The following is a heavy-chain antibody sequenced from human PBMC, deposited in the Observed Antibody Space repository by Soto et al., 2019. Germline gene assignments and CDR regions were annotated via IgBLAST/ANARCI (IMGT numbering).Heavy chain of an antibody. D-gene: IGHD2-15*01. Sequence: PSETLSFTCAVYGGSFSGYYWSWIRQPPGKGLEWIGEINHSGSTNYNPSLKSRVTISVDTSKNQFSLKLSSVTAADTAVYYCARGSGVVVAAIPFDPWGQGTLVTV. CDR1: GGSFSGYY. CDR3: ARGSGVVVAAIPFDP. V-gene: IGHV4-34*01. CDR2: INHSGST. J-gene: IGHJ5*02.